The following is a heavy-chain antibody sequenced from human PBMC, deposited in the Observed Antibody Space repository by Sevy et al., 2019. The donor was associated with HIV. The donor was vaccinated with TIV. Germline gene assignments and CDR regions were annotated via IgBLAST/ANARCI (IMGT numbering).Heavy chain of an antibody. D-gene: IGHD6-13*01. CDR1: GFAFNTFG. V-gene: IGHV3-33*01. CDR2: ISFDENIE. CDR3: AREAGSSSFDY. Sequence: GESLKISCAASGFAFNTFGMHWVRRAPGKGLEWVAFISFDENIEYYADSVKGRFTISRDNSKNMLYLQMNSLRAEDTAVYYCAREAGSSSFDYWGQGTLVTVSS. J-gene: IGHJ4*02.